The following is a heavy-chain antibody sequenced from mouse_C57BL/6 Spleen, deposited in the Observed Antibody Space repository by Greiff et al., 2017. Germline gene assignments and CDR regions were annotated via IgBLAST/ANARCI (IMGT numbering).Heavy chain of an antibody. CDR2: IYPGSGST. J-gene: IGHJ4*01. CDR1: GYTFTSYW. V-gene: IGHV1-55*01. CDR3: ARENGTSYAMDY. Sequence: QVQLQQPGAELVKPGASVKMSCKASGYTFTSYWITWVKQRPGQGLEWIGDIYPGSGSTNYNEKFKGKATLTVDTSSSTAYMQLSSLTSEDSAVYYCARENGTSYAMDYWGQGTSVTVSS. D-gene: IGHD1-1*01.